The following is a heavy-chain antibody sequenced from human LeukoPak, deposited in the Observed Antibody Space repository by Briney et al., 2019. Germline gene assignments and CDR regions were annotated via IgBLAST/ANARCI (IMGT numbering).Heavy chain of an antibody. V-gene: IGHV1-8*01. D-gene: IGHD6-6*01. Sequence: ASVKVSCKASGYTFTSYDINRVRQATGQGLEWMGWMNPNSGNTGYAQKFQGRVTMTRNTSISTAYMELSSLRSEDTAVYYCARGEGSSIAARPNGFDYWGQGTLVTVSS. CDR1: GYTFTSYD. CDR2: MNPNSGNT. J-gene: IGHJ4*02. CDR3: ARGEGSSIAARPNGFDY.